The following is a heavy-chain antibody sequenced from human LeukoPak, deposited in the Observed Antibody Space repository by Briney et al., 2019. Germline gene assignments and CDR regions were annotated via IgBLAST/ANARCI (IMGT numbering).Heavy chain of an antibody. CDR3: ARVYGYEMATTYFDY. D-gene: IGHD5-24*01. CDR1: GFTVSSNY. V-gene: IGHV3-53*04. J-gene: IGHJ4*02. CDR2: IYSGGST. Sequence: SGGSLRLSCAASGFTVSSNYMSWVRQAPGKGLEWVSVIYSGGSTYYADSVKGRFTISRHNSKNTLYLQMNSLRAEDAAVYYCARVYGYEMATTYFDYWGQGTLVTVSS.